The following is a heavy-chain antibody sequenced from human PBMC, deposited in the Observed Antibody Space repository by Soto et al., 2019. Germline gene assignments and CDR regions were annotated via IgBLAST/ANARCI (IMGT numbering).Heavy chain of an antibody. CDR1: GYTFTSYG. Sequence: ASVKVSCKASGYTFTSYGISWVRQAPGQGLEWTGWISAYNGNTNYAQKLQGRVTMTTDTSTSTAYMELRSLRSDDTAVYYCARVYSTVTTYLHAFDIRGQGTMVTVSS. CDR2: ISAYNGNT. V-gene: IGHV1-18*01. D-gene: IGHD4-17*01. J-gene: IGHJ3*02. CDR3: ARVYSTVTTYLHAFDI.